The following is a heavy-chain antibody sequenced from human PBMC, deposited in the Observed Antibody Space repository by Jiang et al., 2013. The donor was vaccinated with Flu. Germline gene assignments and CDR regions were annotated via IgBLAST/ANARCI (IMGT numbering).Heavy chain of an antibody. CDR2: INGGKGAS. D-gene: IGHD2-2*01. Sequence: GAEVKKPGASVKVSCKASGYSFSDYVIHWVRQAPGQRLEWMGWINGGKGASKHSQKFQGRVTITRDTSASTAYMELSSLRFEDTAVYYCVRASPIVVVPAATLYYYYYG. CDR3: VRASPIVVVPAATLYYYYYG. CDR1: GYSFSDYV. J-gene: IGHJ6*01. V-gene: IGHV1-3*01.